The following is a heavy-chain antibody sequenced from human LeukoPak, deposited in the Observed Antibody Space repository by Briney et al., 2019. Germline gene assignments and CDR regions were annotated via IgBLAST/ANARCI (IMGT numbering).Heavy chain of an antibody. CDR3: VRSSTYHLFDD. V-gene: IGHV4-59*08. Sequence: SETLSLTCTVSGGSISSYYCSWIRQPPGKGLEWIGYMYYSGSTNYNPSLKSRVTISVDTSKNQFSLKLSSVTAADTAVYYCVRSSTYHLFDDWGQGALVTVSS. CDR1: GGSISSYY. CDR2: MYYSGST. D-gene: IGHD2-15*01. J-gene: IGHJ4*02.